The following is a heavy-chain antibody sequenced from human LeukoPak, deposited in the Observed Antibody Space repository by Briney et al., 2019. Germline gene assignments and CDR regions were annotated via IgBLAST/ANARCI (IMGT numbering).Heavy chain of an antibody. D-gene: IGHD5-18*01. V-gene: IGHV5-51*01. J-gene: IGHJ3*02. Sequence: GESLKISCKGSGYSFTSYWIGWVRQMPGKGLEWMGIIYPGDSDTRYSPSFQGQVTISADKSISTAYLQWSSLKASDTAMYYCAGPRILLWFDDDAFDIWGQGTMVTVSS. CDR1: GYSFTSYW. CDR3: AGPRILLWFDDDAFDI. CDR2: IYPGDSDT.